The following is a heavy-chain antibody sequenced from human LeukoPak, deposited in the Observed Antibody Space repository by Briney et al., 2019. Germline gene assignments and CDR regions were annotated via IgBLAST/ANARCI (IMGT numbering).Heavy chain of an antibody. J-gene: IGHJ2*01. D-gene: IGHD3-22*01. Sequence: SQTLSLNCAVSGGSISSGGYSWSWIRQPPGKGLEWIGYIYHSGSTYYNPSLKSRVTISVDRSKNQFSLKLSSVTAADTAVYYCARVVVIPTDWYFDLWGRGTLVTVSS. CDR3: ARVVVIPTDWYFDL. CDR1: GGSISSGGYS. V-gene: IGHV4-30-2*01. CDR2: IYHSGST.